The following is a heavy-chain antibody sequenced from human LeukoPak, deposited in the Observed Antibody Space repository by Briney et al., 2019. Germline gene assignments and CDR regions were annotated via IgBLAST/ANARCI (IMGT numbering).Heavy chain of an antibody. CDR1: GGSFSGYY. V-gene: IGHV4-34*01. CDR2: INHSGST. Sequence: SETLSLTCAVYGGSFSGYYWSWIRQPPGKGLEWIGEINHSGSTNYNPSLKSRVTISVDTSKNQFSLKLSSVTAADTAVYYCARVGGYDHLDYWGQGTLVTVSS. J-gene: IGHJ4*02. D-gene: IGHD5-12*01. CDR3: ARVGGYDHLDY.